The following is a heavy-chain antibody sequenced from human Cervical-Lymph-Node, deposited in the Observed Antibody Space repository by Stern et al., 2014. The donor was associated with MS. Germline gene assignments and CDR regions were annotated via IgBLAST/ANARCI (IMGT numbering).Heavy chain of an antibody. J-gene: IGHJ4*02. Sequence: VQLVESGAKMKKPGASVKVSCKASGYAFTGFFIHWVRQVPGQGLEWMGRINPNSDDPTYAQNFQDRVTLTRDTSISTAYLELSRLTSADTAVYYCAREATRIIVGIDYWGQGTQVTVSS. V-gene: IGHV1-2*06. CDR1: GYAFTGFF. CDR3: AREATRIIVGIDY. D-gene: IGHD2/OR15-2a*01. CDR2: INPNSDDP.